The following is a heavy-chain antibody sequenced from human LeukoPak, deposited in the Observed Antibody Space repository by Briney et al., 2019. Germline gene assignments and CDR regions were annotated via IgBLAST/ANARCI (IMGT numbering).Heavy chain of an antibody. D-gene: IGHD1-26*01. CDR2: INHSGST. J-gene: IGHJ3*02. Sequence: SETLSLTCAVYGGSFSGYYWSWIRQPPGKGLEWIGEINHSGSTNYNPSLKSRVTISVDTSKNQFSLKLSSVTAADTAVYYCARGAPLSLHAFDIWGQGTMVTVSS. CDR1: GGSFSGYY. V-gene: IGHV4-34*01. CDR3: ARGAPLSLHAFDI.